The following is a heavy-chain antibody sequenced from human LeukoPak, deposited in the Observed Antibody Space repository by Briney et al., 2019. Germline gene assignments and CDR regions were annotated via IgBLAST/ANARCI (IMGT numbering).Heavy chain of an antibody. Sequence: GESLKISCKGYGYSFTSYWIGWVRQMPGKGLEWMGIIYPGDSDTRYSPSFQGQVTISADKSISTAYLQWSSLKASDTAMYYCARRDFRGYSGYDYRFDYWGQGTLVTVSS. CDR1: GYSFTSYW. CDR3: ARRDFRGYSGYDYRFDY. J-gene: IGHJ4*02. CDR2: IYPGDSDT. D-gene: IGHD5-12*01. V-gene: IGHV5-51*01.